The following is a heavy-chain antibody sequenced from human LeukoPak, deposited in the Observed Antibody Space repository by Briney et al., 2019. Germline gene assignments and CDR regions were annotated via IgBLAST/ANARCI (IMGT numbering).Heavy chain of an antibody. D-gene: IGHD5-12*01. Sequence: GGSLRLSCAASEFTFSSYWMTWVRQAPGKGLEWVANIKHDGSEKYYLDSVKGRFTISRDNAKDSLYLQMNSLRDEDTAVYYCARGPGYGHYFDYWGQGALVTVSS. CDR1: EFTFSSYW. V-gene: IGHV3-7*01. CDR3: ARGPGYGHYFDY. J-gene: IGHJ4*02. CDR2: IKHDGSEK.